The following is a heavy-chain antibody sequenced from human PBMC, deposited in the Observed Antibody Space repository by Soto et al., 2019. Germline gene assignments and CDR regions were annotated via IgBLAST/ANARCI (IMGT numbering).Heavy chain of an antibody. J-gene: IGHJ6*02. Sequence: GASVKVSCKASGYTFTSYAMHWVRQAPGQRLEWMGWINAGNGNTKYSQKFQGRVTITRDTSASTAYMELSSLRSEDTAVYYCARGLGYCSSTSCYDYYGMDVWGQGTTVTVSS. D-gene: IGHD2-2*01. CDR2: INAGNGNT. CDR1: GYTFTSYA. CDR3: ARGLGYCSSTSCYDYYGMDV. V-gene: IGHV1-3*01.